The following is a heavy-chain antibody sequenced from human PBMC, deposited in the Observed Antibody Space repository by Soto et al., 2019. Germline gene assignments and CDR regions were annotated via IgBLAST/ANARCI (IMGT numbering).Heavy chain of an antibody. D-gene: IGHD1-26*01. CDR3: ARGNSGSYSDAFDI. J-gene: IGHJ3*02. Sequence: SVKVSCKASGGTFSSYAISWVRQAPGQGLEWMGGIIPIFGTANYAQKFQGRVTITADESTSTAYMELSSLRSEDTAVYYCARGNSGSYSDAFDIWGQGTMVTVSS. CDR2: IIPIFGTA. V-gene: IGHV1-69*13. CDR1: GGTFSSYA.